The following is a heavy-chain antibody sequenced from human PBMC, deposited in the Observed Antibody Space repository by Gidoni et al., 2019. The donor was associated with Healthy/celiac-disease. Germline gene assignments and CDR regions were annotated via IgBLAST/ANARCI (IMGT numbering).Heavy chain of an antibody. CDR3: AYGYSYGSNIDY. V-gene: IGHV3-23*01. D-gene: IGHD5-18*01. CDR2: ISGSGGST. J-gene: IGHJ4*02. CDR1: GFTFSSYA. Sequence: EVQLLESGGGLVQPGGSLRLYCAASGFTFSSYAMSWVRQAPGKGLEWVSAISGSGGSTYYADSVKGRFTISRDNSKNTLYLQMNSLRAEDTAVYYCAYGYSYGSNIDYWGQGTLVTVSS.